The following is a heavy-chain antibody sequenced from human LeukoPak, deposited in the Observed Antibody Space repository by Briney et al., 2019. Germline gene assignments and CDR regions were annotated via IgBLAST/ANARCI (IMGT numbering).Heavy chain of an antibody. D-gene: IGHD6-19*01. J-gene: IGHJ4*02. CDR2: ISYDGSNK. CDR1: GFTFSYYW. Sequence: GGSLRLSCVGSGFTFSYYWVTWVRQAPGKGLEWVAVISYDGSNKYYADSVKGRFTISRDNSKNTLYLQMNSLRAEDTAVYYCARGSPPIAVAGTLDYWGQGTLVTVSS. CDR3: ARGSPPIAVAGTLDY. V-gene: IGHV3-30-3*01.